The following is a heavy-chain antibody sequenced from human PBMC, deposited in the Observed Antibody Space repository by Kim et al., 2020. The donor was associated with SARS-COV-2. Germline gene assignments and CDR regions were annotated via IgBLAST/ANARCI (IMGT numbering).Heavy chain of an antibody. CDR3: GRAHGLAAVDS. V-gene: IGHV3-74*01. Sequence: GGSLRLSCAASGFSLSSYCMHWVRQAPGKGLVWVARINGNGRGTKYADSVQGRFAISRDSAKNTMYLQMNSLTAEDTAVYYCGRAHGLAAVDSWGQGTLVTVSS. CDR1: GFSLSSYC. J-gene: IGHJ4*02. D-gene: IGHD6-13*01. CDR2: INGNGRGT.